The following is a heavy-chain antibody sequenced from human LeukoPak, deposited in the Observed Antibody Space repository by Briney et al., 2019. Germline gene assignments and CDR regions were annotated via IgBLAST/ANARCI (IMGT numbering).Heavy chain of an antibody. J-gene: IGHJ4*02. CDR3: ARGLRSSGWSLFDY. CDR2: ISGSGGST. D-gene: IGHD6-19*01. CDR1: GFTFSSYA. V-gene: IGHV3-23*01. Sequence: GSLRLSCAASGFTFSSYAMSWVRQAPGKGLEWVSAISGSGGSTYYADSVKGRFTISRDNSKNTLYLQMNSLRAEDTAVYYCARGLRSSGWSLFDYWGQGTLVTVSS.